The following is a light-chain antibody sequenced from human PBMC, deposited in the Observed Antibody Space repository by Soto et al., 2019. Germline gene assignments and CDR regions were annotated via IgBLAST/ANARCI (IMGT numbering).Light chain of an antibody. CDR2: DVS. Sequence: QSALTQPASLSGFPGQSITISCTGTSSDVGGYNYVSWYQHHPGKAPKLMIYDVSNRPSGVSNRFSGSKSGNTASLSISGLQPEDEADYYCSSYRTSNTRQIVCGTGTKVTVL. J-gene: IGLJ1*01. CDR3: SSYRTSNTRQIV. CDR1: SSDVGGYNY. V-gene: IGLV2-14*03.